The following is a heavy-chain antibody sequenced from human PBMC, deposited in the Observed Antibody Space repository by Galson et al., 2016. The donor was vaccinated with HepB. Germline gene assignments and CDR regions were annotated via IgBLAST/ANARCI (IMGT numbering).Heavy chain of an antibody. CDR2: SSGTTPLI. CDR1: GFTLGRYG. CDR3: VRGVLGV. V-gene: IGHV3-21*01. J-gene: IGHJ6*02. D-gene: IGHD5/OR15-5a*01. Sequence: SLRLSCAASGFTLGRYGMNWARQAPGKGLEWVSLSSGTTPLIYYAESVKGRFTVSRDNGENSLYLQMNNLRVEDTAVYYCVRGVLGVWGQGTTVTVSS.